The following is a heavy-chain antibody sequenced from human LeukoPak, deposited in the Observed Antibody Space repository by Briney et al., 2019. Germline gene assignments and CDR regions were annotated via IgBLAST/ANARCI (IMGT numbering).Heavy chain of an antibody. Sequence: ASVKVSCKASGYTFTGYYMHWVRQAPGQGLEWMGWINPNSGGTNYAQKFQGRVTMTRDTSISTAYMELSRLRSDDTAVYYCARESEMATITHFDYWGQGTLVTVSS. D-gene: IGHD5-24*01. CDR3: ARESEMATITHFDY. V-gene: IGHV1-2*02. CDR2: INPNSGGT. CDR1: GYTFTGYY. J-gene: IGHJ4*02.